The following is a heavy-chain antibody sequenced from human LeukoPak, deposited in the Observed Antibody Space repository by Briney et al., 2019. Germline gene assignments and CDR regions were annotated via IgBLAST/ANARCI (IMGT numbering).Heavy chain of an antibody. Sequence: GGPLSLSCAASGFTFSNYWMSRVRQAPGKGLEWVANIKEDGSEKYYVDSVKGRFTISRDNARNSLYLQMNSLRAEDTAVYYCASGRQLGYWGQGTLVTVSS. CDR1: GFTFSNYW. V-gene: IGHV3-7*01. D-gene: IGHD6-13*01. J-gene: IGHJ4*02. CDR2: IKEDGSEK. CDR3: ASGRQLGY.